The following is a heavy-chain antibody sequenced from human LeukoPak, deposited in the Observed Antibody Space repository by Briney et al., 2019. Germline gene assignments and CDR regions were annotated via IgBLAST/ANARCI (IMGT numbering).Heavy chain of an antibody. CDR3: ARGRVVVTAMSWFDP. Sequence: GGSLRLSCAASGFTFDSYAMHWVRQAPGKGLEWLAVISYDGRNNYYGDSVKGRFTISRDNPKNTLYLQMTSLRAEDTAVYYCARGRVVVTAMSWFDPWGQGTLVTVSS. CDR2: ISYDGRNN. D-gene: IGHD2-21*02. CDR1: GFTFDSYA. J-gene: IGHJ5*02. V-gene: IGHV3-30*04.